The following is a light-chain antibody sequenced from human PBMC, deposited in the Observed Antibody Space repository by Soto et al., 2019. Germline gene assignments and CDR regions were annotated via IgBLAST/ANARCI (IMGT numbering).Light chain of an antibody. J-gene: IGKJ1*01. CDR2: GAS. CDR3: QHHNSYSQT. CDR1: QSIRHY. Sequence: DIQMTHSPPTLSASVGDRVTITCRASQSIRHYLARYQQMPGKAPKLLIYGASTLQSGVPSRFSGSGSGTEFTLTISSLQPDDFGTYFCQHHNSYSQTFGQGTKV. V-gene: IGKV1-5*01.